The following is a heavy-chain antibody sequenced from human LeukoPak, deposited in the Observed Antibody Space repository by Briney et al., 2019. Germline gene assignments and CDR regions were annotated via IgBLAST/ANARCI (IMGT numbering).Heavy chain of an antibody. D-gene: IGHD3-3*01. CDR2: ISGSGGST. J-gene: IGHJ4*02. Sequence: GGSLSLSRASSGFTYSRYAMRGVRQAPARGREGVSAISGSGGSTYYADSVKGRFTIPRDNSKTTLYLQMTSLRAEDRAVYYCANSYDFWSGYSDYWGQGTLVTVSS. CDR1: GFTYSRYA. CDR3: ANSYDFWSGYSDY. V-gene: IGHV3-23*01.